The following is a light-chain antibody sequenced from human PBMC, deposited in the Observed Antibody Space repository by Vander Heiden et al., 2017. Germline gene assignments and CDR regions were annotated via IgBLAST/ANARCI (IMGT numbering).Light chain of an antibody. Sequence: DFVMTQSPLSLPVTPGEPASISCRSSQSLLHSNGYNYLDWYVQMPGQSPQLLISLGSNRASGVPDRFSGSGSGTDFTLKISRVEAEDVGVYYCMQALQTPLTFGGGTRVEIK. CDR2: LGS. CDR1: QSLLHSNGYNY. CDR3: MQALQTPLT. J-gene: IGKJ4*01. V-gene: IGKV2-28*01.